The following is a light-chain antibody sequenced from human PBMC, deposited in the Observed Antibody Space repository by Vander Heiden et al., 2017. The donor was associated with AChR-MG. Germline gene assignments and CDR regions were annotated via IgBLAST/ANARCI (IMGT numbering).Light chain of an antibody. J-gene: IGKJ2*01. CDR1: QGVSSNY. CDR3: QQDYNLPYT. V-gene: IGKV3D-7*01. Sequence: EIGMTQSPATLSLSPGERATLSCRASQGVSSNYLSWYQQKPGQAPRLLIYGASTRASGVPARFTGSGSGTDFTLTISSLQPDDFAVYYCQQDYNLPYTFGQGTKLEIK. CDR2: GAS.